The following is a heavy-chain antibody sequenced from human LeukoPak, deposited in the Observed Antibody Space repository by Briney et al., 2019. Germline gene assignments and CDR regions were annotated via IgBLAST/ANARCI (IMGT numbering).Heavy chain of an antibody. CDR2: ISSNGGST. Sequence: GGSLRLSCVVSGFTFSGYAMHWVRQAPGKGLEYVSAISSNGGSTYYANSVKGRFTISRDNSKNTLYLQMGSLRVEDMAVYYCARASSGWYGYWGQGTLVIVSS. V-gene: IGHV3-64*01. J-gene: IGHJ4*02. CDR3: ARASSGWYGY. D-gene: IGHD6-19*01. CDR1: GFTFSGYA.